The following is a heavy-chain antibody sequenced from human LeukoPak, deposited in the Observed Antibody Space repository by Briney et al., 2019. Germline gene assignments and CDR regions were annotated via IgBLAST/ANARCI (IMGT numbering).Heavy chain of an antibody. CDR3: ARVFRYDSSGYFRD. D-gene: IGHD3-22*01. Sequence: PSETLSLTCTVSGGSISSYYWSWIRQPPGKGLEWIGYVYSSGSTSYNPSLKSRATISVDTSKNQFSLKLRSVTAADTAVYYCARVFRYDSSGYFRDWGQGTLVTVSS. CDR1: GGSISSYY. CDR2: VYSSGST. V-gene: IGHV4-59*08. J-gene: IGHJ4*02.